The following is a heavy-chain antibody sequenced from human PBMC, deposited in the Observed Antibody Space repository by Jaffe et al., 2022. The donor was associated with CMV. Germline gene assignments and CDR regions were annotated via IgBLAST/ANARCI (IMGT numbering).Heavy chain of an antibody. CDR1: GFTFANYD. Sequence: EVQLLESGGGLVQPGGSLRLSCAASGFTFANYDMNWVRQAPGKGLEWVAAITGSGADTYYADSVKGRFIISRDNSRDTLYLQMHSLTAGDTAVYYCAKDPGWYAARAQGTLVTVSS. D-gene: IGHD6-19*01. CDR2: ITGSGADT. CDR3: AKDPGWYAA. J-gene: IGHJ4*02. V-gene: IGHV3-23*01.